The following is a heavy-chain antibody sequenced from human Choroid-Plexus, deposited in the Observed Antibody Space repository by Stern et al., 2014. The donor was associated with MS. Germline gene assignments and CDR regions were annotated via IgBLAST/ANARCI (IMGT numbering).Heavy chain of an antibody. J-gene: IGHJ5*02. CDR2: VSYDGSNK. V-gene: IGHV3-30*18. D-gene: IGHD2/OR15-2a*01. Sequence: QVQLVESGGGVVQPGGPLRLSCVASGFTFGSCAMHWVRQAPGQGLEGVAGVSYDGSNKYYADSVKGRFTISRDNSQNTLYMQMSSLRPEDTAVYYCAKDRHYLKYFFDHWGQGSLVTVSS. CDR1: GFTFGSCA. CDR3: AKDRHYLKYFFDH.